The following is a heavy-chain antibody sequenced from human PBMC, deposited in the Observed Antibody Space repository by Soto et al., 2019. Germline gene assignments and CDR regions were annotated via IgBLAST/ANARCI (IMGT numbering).Heavy chain of an antibody. CDR1: GDSISNYY. CDR2: VFYSGNT. J-gene: IGHJ2*01. CDR3: VRHSETYHWYFDL. Sequence: QVQLQESGPGLVKPSETLSLTCTVSGDSISNYYWSWIRQPPGKGLEWIGYVFYSGNTNFNPSLKSRVTMSVDTSKNHCSLKLTSVTAADTAVYYCVRHSETYHWYFDLWGRGTLVTVSS. V-gene: IGHV4-59*01. D-gene: IGHD1-26*01.